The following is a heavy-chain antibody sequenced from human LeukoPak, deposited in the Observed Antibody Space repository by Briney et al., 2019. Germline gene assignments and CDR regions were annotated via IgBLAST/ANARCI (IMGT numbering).Heavy chain of an antibody. D-gene: IGHD3-22*01. CDR1: GFTFSSYS. J-gene: IGHJ3*02. V-gene: IGHV3-21*01. CDR3: ARDHTYYYDSSGHDAFDI. Sequence: GGSLRLSCAASGFTFSSYSMNWVRQAPGKGLEWVSSISSSSSYIYYADSVKGRFTISRDNAKNSLYLKMNSLRAEDTAVYYCARDHTYYYDSSGHDAFDIWGQGTMVIVSS. CDR2: ISSSSSYI.